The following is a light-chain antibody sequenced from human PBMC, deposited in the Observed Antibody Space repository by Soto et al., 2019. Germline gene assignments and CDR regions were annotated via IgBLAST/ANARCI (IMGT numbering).Light chain of an antibody. Sequence: DIQMTQSPSSLSASVGDRVTITCRASQSISSYLNWYQQKPGKAPKLLIYASTSLQSGVPSRFSGSGSGTDFTLTISRLQPEDFATYYCQQRTWTFGQGTKVEIK. CDR1: QSISSY. CDR2: AST. CDR3: QQRTWT. V-gene: IGKV1-39*01. J-gene: IGKJ1*01.